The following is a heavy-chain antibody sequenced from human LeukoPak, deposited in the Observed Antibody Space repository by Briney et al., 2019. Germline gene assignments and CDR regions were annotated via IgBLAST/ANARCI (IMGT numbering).Heavy chain of an antibody. J-gene: IGHJ6*03. CDR1: GGAISSFY. V-gene: IGHV4-59*01. Sequence: SETLSHTCTVSGGAISSFYCSWIRQPPGRGLEWIGYVYSSGHTNSDPSLKSRVTMSVDASKNQFSLRLSSVTPADTAVYYCASLTSSHGDYGLSDHYLDVWGKGTTVTVSS. D-gene: IGHD4-17*01. CDR2: VYSSGHT. CDR3: ASLTSSHGDYGLSDHYLDV.